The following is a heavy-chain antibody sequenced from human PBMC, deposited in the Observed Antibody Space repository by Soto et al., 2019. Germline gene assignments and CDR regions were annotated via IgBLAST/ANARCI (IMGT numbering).Heavy chain of an antibody. Sequence: ASVKVSCKTSGYIFINYHVRWVRQAPGQGLEWMGIINPSDGSTSYAEKLQGRVTMTADTSTSTVYMELSSLRAVDTAVYFCARDAVEGKTTRSHLDSWGQGTLVTVSS. J-gene: IGHJ4*02. CDR2: INPSDGST. CDR1: GYIFINYH. D-gene: IGHD3-10*01. CDR3: ARDAVEGKTTRSHLDS. V-gene: IGHV1-46*01.